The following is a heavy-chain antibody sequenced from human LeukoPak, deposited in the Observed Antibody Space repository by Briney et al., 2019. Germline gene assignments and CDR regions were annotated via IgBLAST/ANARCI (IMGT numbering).Heavy chain of an antibody. Sequence: GSLRLSCAASGFTFSSYAMSWVRQAPGKGLEWVSAISGSGGSTYYADSVKGRFTISRDNSKNTLYLQMNSLRAEDTAVYYCAKDLEEAVAGTWDYWGQGTLVTVSS. CDR1: GFTFSSYA. J-gene: IGHJ4*02. CDR3: AKDLEEAVAGTWDY. V-gene: IGHV3-23*01. D-gene: IGHD6-19*01. CDR2: ISGSGGST.